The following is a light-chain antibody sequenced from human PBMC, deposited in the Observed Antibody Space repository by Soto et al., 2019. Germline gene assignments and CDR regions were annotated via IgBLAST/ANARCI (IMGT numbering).Light chain of an antibody. V-gene: IGKV4-1*01. CDR3: QKYYTTPRT. J-gene: IGKJ1*01. Sequence: DIVMTQSPDSLAVSLGERATINCKSSQSVLYTSNNENYLAWYQQKPGQPPKLLIYWASIRESGVPDRFSGSGSGTDFTLTITSLQAEDVAVYYCQKYYTTPRTFGQGTKVEVK. CDR2: WAS. CDR1: QSVLYTSNNENY.